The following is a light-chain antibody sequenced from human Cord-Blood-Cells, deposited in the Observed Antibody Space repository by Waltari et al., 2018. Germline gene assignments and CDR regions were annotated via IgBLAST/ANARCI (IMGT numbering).Light chain of an antibody. CDR3: AAWDDSLSGWV. Sequence: QSVLTQPPSASGTPGQRVTISCSGSSSNTGSNYVYWYQHLPGTAPKLLIYRNNQRPSGVPDRFSGSKSGTSASLAISGLRSEDEADYYWAAWDDSLSGWVFGGGTKLTVL. CDR2: RNN. CDR1: SSNTGSNY. J-gene: IGLJ3*02. V-gene: IGLV1-47*01.